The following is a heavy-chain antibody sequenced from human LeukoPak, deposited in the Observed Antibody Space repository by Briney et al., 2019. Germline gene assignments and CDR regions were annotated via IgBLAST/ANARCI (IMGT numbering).Heavy chain of an antibody. J-gene: IGHJ4*02. D-gene: IGHD4-17*01. V-gene: IGHV3-33*08. Sequence: PGRSLRLSCAASGFTFSTYAMHWVRQAPGKGLEWVAVIWYDGSNKYYADSVKGRFTISRDNSKNTLYLQMNSLRAEDTAVYYCARALTRVAVFDYWGQGTLVTVSS. CDR3: ARALTRVAVFDY. CDR1: GFTFSTYA. CDR2: IWYDGSNK.